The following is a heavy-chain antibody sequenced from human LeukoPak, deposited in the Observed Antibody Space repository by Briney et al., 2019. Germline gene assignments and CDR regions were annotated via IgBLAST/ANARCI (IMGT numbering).Heavy chain of an antibody. V-gene: IGHV4-39*07. CDR3: ARVNAFLPGGYCSSTSCYNLRGAFDI. CDR1: GGSISSSSYY. J-gene: IGHJ3*02. CDR2: IYTSGST. D-gene: IGHD2-2*02. Sequence: SETLSLTCTVSGGSISSSSYYWGWIRQPPGKGLEWIGRIYTSGSTNYNPSLKSRVTISVDTSKNQFSLKLSSVTAADTAVYYCARVNAFLPGGYCSSTSCYNLRGAFDIWGQGTMVTVSS.